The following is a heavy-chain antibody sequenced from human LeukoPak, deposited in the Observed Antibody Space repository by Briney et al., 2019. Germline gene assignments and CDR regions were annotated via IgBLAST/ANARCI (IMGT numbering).Heavy chain of an antibody. Sequence: SETLSLTCTVCGGSFSGYYWSWIRQPPGKGLEWIGEINHSGSTNYNPSLKSRVTISVDTSKNQFSLKLSSVTAADTAVYYCARGVLRFLEWLSTRFDPWGQGTLVTVSS. V-gene: IGHV4-34*01. CDR2: INHSGST. CDR3: ARGVLRFLEWLSTRFDP. J-gene: IGHJ5*02. D-gene: IGHD3-3*01. CDR1: GGSFSGYY.